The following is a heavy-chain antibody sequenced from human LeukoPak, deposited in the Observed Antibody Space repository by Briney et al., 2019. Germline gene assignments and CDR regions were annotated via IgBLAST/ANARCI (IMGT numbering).Heavy chain of an antibody. J-gene: IGHJ4*02. CDR1: GFAVSSNH. D-gene: IGHD1-1*01. CDR2: IFNGGST. Sequence: GGSLRLSCAASGFAVSSNHMNWVRQAPGKGLEWVSVIFNGGSTYYADSVKGRFTISRDNSKNTLYLQMNSLRAEDTAVYYCARDRKNGGWNDCWGQGTLVTVSS. V-gene: IGHV3-53*01. CDR3: ARDRKNGGWNDC.